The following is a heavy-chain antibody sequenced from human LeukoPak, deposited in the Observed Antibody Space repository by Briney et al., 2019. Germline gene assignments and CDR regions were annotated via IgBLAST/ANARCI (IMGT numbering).Heavy chain of an antibody. V-gene: IGHV1-18*01. Sequence: ASVNVSCKASGYTFTSSVISWVRQAPGQGLEWMGWISPYNDNTNYAQKLQGRVTMTTDTSTSTAYMELRSLRSDDTAVYYCARALGYQLLSWWFDPWGQGTLVTVSS. CDR1: GYTFTSSV. CDR3: ARALGYQLLSWWFDP. CDR2: ISPYNDNT. D-gene: IGHD2-2*01. J-gene: IGHJ5*02.